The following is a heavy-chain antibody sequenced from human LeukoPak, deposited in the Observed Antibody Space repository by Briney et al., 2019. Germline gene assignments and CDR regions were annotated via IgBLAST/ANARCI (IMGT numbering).Heavy chain of an antibody. J-gene: IGHJ4*02. V-gene: IGHV4-38-2*02. CDR2: IYSSGNT. D-gene: IGHD1-1*01. CDR1: SYSISSGYY. CDR3: ARHLSGTTMSHYFDF. Sequence: PSETLSLTCTVSSYSISSGYYWGWIRQPPGKGLEWIASIYSSGNTHSNPSLKSRVSISVDTSKNQVSLKLYSVTASDAAIYYCARHLSGTTMSHYFDFWGQGTLVTVSS.